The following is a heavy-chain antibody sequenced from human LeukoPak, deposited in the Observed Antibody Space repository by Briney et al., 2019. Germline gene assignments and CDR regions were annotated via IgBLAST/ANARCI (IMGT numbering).Heavy chain of an antibody. CDR2: INHSGST. CDR3: ARVHVVVPAAMFYYYYYYMDV. V-gene: IGHV4-34*01. CDR1: GGSFSGYY. Sequence: SETLSLTCAVYGGSFSGYYWSWIRQPPGKGLEWIGEINHSGSTNYNPSLKSRVTISVDTSKNQFSLKLSSVTAADTAVYYCARVHVVVPAAMFYYYYYYMDVWGKGTTATVSS. J-gene: IGHJ6*03. D-gene: IGHD2-2*01.